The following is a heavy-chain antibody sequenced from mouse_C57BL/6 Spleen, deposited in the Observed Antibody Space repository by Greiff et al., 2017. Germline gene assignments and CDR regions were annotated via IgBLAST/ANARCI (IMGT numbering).Heavy chain of an antibody. CDR3: ARNYDYDYAMDY. CDR1: GYTFTSYG. D-gene: IGHD2-4*01. Sequence: QVQLKESGAELARPGASVKLSCKASGYTFTSYGISWVKQRTGQGLEWIGEIYPRSGNTYYNEKFKGKATLTADKSSSTAYMELRSLTSDVSAVYFCARNYDYDYAMDYWGQGTSVTVSS. V-gene: IGHV1-81*01. J-gene: IGHJ4*01. CDR2: IYPRSGNT.